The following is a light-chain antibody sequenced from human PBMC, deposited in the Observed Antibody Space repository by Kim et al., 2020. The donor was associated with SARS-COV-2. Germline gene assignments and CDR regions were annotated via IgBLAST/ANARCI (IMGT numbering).Light chain of an antibody. V-gene: IGLV3-21*01. Sequence: PGRTSTISWGGNNLVARSLHWYQQKPGQAPVLFMYYKHDRPSGIPERFSASPSGNTATLTISRVEAGDEADYFCRVWDGDTDHVVFGGGTQLTVL. CDR1: NLVARS. J-gene: IGLJ2*01. CDR2: YKH. CDR3: RVWDGDTDHVV.